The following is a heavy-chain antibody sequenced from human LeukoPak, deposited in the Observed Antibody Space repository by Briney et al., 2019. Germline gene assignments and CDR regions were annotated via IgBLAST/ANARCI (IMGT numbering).Heavy chain of an antibody. J-gene: IGHJ4*02. CDR3: AREPRWAGDLGGFDS. Sequence: GGSLRLSCAASGFTVSSNYMSWVRQAPGKGLEWVSVIYSGGSTYYADSVKGRFTISRDNSKNTLYLQMNSLRAEDTAVYYCAREPRWAGDLGGFDSWGQGPLVTVSS. CDR1: GFTVSSNY. V-gene: IGHV3-53*01. CDR2: IYSGGST. D-gene: IGHD3-16*01.